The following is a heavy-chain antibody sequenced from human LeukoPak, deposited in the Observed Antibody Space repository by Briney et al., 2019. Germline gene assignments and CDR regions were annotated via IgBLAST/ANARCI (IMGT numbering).Heavy chain of an antibody. CDR1: GFTFSDYY. J-gene: IGHJ4*02. CDR3: AKDFPYSSSWYGNFDY. V-gene: IGHV3-11*05. Sequence: GGSLRLSCAASGFTFSDYYMSWIRQAPGKGLEWVSYISSSSSYTNYADSVKGRFTISRDNAKNTLYLQMNSLRAEDTAVYYCAKDFPYSSSWYGNFDYWGQGTLVTVSS. CDR2: ISSSSSYT. D-gene: IGHD6-13*01.